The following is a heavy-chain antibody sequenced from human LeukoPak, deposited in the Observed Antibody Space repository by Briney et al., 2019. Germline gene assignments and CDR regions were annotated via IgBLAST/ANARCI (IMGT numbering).Heavy chain of an antibody. V-gene: IGHV4-39*01. CDR2: VYYSGST. CDR1: GGSISSYN. CDR3: ARLGIQLWSNRFDP. J-gene: IGHJ5*02. D-gene: IGHD5-18*01. Sequence: PSETLSLTCTVSGGSISSYNWGWIRQPPGKGLEWIGSVYYSGSTYYNPSLKSRVTISVDTSKNQFSLKLSSVTAADTAVYYCARLGIQLWSNRFDPWGQGTLVTVSS.